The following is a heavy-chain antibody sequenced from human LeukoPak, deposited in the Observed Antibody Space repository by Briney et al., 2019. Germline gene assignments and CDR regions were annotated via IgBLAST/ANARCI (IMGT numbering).Heavy chain of an antibody. CDR1: GGSISSYY. CDR3: ARFKEAVAGTDWFDP. V-gene: IGHV4-59*08. Sequence: SETLSLTCTVSGGSISSYYWSWIRQPPGKGLEWIGYIYYSGSTNYNPSLKSRVTISVDTSKNQFSLKLSSVTAADTAVYYCARFKEAVAGTDWFDPWGQGTLVTVSS. CDR2: IYYSGST. D-gene: IGHD6-19*01. J-gene: IGHJ5*02.